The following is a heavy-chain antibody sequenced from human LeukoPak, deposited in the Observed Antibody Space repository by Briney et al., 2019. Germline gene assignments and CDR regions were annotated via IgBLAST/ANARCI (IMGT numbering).Heavy chain of an antibody. Sequence: TGGSLRLSCAASGFSFSSYGMHWVRQAPGKGLEWVAFTQFDATTKYYADSVKGRFAISRDNSKSTLSLQINSLRPEDTAVYYCARDPHFHYWGQGTLVTVSS. J-gene: IGHJ4*02. CDR1: GFSFSSYG. CDR2: TQFDATTK. CDR3: ARDPHFHY. V-gene: IGHV3-30*02.